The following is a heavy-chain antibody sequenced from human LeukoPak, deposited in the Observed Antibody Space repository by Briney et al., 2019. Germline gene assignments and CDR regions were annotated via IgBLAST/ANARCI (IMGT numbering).Heavy chain of an antibody. D-gene: IGHD4-11*01. Sequence: GGSLRLSCAASGFTLDDYAMHWVRQAPGKGLEWVPLISWDGGSTYYADSVKGRFTISRDNSKNSLYLQMNSLRAEDTALYYCAKGTTVTTQGIFDYWGQGTLVTVSS. CDR1: GFTLDDYA. J-gene: IGHJ4*02. V-gene: IGHV3-43D*03. CDR2: ISWDGGST. CDR3: AKGTTVTTQGIFDY.